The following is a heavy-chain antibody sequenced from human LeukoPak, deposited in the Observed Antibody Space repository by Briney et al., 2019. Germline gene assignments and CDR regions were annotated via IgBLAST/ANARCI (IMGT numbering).Heavy chain of an antibody. Sequence: GGSLRLSCAASGFTFTTNAMSWVRQAPGKGLEWVSAISGRTGGTYYAASVKGRFTISRDNSKNNLYLQMNSLRAEDTAVYYCVRDFVSSSWMGYWGQGTLVTVSS. D-gene: IGHD6-13*01. CDR2: ISGRTGGT. J-gene: IGHJ4*02. CDR3: VRDFVSSSWMGY. CDR1: GFTFTTNA. V-gene: IGHV3-23*01.